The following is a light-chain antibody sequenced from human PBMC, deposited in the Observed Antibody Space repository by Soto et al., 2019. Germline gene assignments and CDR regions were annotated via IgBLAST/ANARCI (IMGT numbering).Light chain of an antibody. CDR3: QQTYSLPRT. V-gene: IGKV1-39*01. Sequence: DFQMTQSPSSLSASVGDRVTITCRASQSVTKYLNWYQQKPGEAPKLLIYAASSLHSGVPSRFTGSGSGTDFTLTITTLQPEDFATYYCQQTYSLPRTFGQGTKVEIK. CDR2: AAS. CDR1: QSVTKY. J-gene: IGKJ1*01.